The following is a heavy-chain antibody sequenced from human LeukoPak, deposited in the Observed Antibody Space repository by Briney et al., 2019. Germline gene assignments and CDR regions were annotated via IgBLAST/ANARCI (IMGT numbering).Heavy chain of an antibody. J-gene: IGHJ4*02. V-gene: IGHV3-48*04. Sequence: GGSLRLSRAASGFTFSSYSMNWVRQAPGKGLEWVSYISSSSSTIYYADSVKGRFTISRDNAKNSLYLQMNSLRAEDTAVYYCARDLWFGDPYYFDYWGQGTLVTVSS. CDR3: ARDLWFGDPYYFDY. CDR1: GFTFSSYS. CDR2: ISSSSSTI. D-gene: IGHD3-10*01.